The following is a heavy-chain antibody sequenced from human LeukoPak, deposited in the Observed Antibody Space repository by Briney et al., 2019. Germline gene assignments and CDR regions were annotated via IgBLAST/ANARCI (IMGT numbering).Heavy chain of an antibody. J-gene: IGHJ3*02. CDR3: ATYMGGRPDAFDI. CDR2: IYYSGST. CDR1: GGSISSYY. V-gene: IGHV4-59*01. D-gene: IGHD3-16*01. Sequence: PSETLSLTCTVSGGSISSYYWSWIRQPPGKGLEWIGYIYYSGSTNYNPSLKSRVTISVDTSKNQFSLKLRSVTAADTAVYYCATYMGGRPDAFDIWGQGTMVTVSS.